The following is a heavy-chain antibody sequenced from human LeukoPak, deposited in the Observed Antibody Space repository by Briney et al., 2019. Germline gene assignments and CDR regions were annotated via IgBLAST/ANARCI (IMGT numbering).Heavy chain of an antibody. D-gene: IGHD3-22*01. CDR1: GGSISSHY. CDR3: ARAKRGYYDSSGYSPWFDP. CDR2: IYYSGST. Sequence: SETLSLTCTVSGGSISSHYWSWIRQPPGKGLEWIGYIYYSGSTNYNPSLKSRVTISVDTSKNQFSLKLSSVTAADTAVYYCARAKRGYYDSSGYSPWFDPWGQGTLVTVSS. V-gene: IGHV4-59*11. J-gene: IGHJ5*02.